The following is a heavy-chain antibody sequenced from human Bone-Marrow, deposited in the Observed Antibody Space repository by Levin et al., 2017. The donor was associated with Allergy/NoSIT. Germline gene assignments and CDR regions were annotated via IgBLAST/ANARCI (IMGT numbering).Heavy chain of an antibody. CDR2: IVVGSGKT. J-gene: IGHJ6*02. CDR1: GFTFSTST. CDR3: AASAYDVVHYFHYVMDL. V-gene: IGHV1-58*01. Sequence: KISCKASGFTFSTSTVQWVRQARGQGLEWIGWIVVGSGKTNYAEKFQERVTLTRDESTSTAYMELSSLRSDDTAVYYCAASAYDVVHYFHYVMDLWGQGTTVTVSS. D-gene: IGHD3-10*02.